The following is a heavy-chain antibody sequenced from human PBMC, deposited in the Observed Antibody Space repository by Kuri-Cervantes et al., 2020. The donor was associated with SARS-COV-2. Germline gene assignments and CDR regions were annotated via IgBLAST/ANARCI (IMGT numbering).Heavy chain of an antibody. V-gene: IGHV3-30-3*01. Sequence: SLKTSCAASGSTVSSYAMHWVRQAPGKGLEWVAVISYVGSNNYYADSVKGRFSIARNNSKKTLYLQMNSLRAEGTAVYYCARAGGGSYYGWVDHWGQGTLVTVSS. CDR1: GSTVSSYA. CDR2: ISYVGSNN. J-gene: IGHJ5*02. CDR3: ARAGGGSYYGWVDH. D-gene: IGHD1-26*01.